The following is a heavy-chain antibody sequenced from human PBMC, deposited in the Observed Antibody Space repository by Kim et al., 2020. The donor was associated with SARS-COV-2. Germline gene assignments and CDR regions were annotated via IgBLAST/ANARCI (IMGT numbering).Heavy chain of an antibody. J-gene: IGHJ4*02. CDR2: IKEDGSKK. CDR3: ATLPYSMAFED. Sequence: GGSLRLSCVGSKFSFSTYWMTWVRQTPWKGLEWVANIKEDGSKKYYVDSVRGRFTISRDNAKNSVFLQMNSLGAEDTAVYYCATLPYSMAFEDWGQGTLVTVSS. D-gene: IGHD4-4*01. V-gene: IGHV3-7*01. CDR1: KFSFSTYW.